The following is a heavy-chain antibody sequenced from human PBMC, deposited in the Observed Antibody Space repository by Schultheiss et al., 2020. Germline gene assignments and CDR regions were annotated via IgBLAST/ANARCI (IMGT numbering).Heavy chain of an antibody. Sequence: GESLKISCKGSGYSFTNYWIGWVRQMPGKGLEWMGIIYPGDSETRYSPSFQGQVTFSADKSISTAYLQWSSLKASDTAMYYCARRITGTWGYFDYWGQGTLVTVSS. V-gene: IGHV5-51*01. D-gene: IGHD1-14*01. CDR3: ARRITGTWGYFDY. CDR2: IYPGDSET. CDR1: GYSFTNYW. J-gene: IGHJ4*02.